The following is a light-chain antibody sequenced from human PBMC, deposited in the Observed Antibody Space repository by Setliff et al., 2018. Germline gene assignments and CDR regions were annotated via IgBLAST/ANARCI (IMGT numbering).Light chain of an antibody. CDR1: GSDVGGYTY. J-gene: IGLJ3*02. Sequence: QSALTQPASVSGSPGQSITISCTGTGSDVGGYTYVSWYQQHPGKAPKLLIFGVSNRPSGVSNRFSASKSGNTASLAISGLQAEDEADYYCSSYTTDSTLVFGGGTKSPS. CDR2: GVS. CDR3: SSYTTDSTLV. V-gene: IGLV2-14*03.